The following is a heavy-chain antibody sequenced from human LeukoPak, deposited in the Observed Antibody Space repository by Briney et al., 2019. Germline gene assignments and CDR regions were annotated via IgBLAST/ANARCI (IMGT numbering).Heavy chain of an antibody. CDR1: GGTFSSYA. V-gene: IGHV1-69*04. Sequence: GASVKVSCKASGGTFSSYAISWVRQAPGQGLEWMGRIIPISGIANYAQKFQGRVTITADKSTSTAYMELSSLRSEDTAVYYCARGHPGTPGEYGMDVWGQGTTVTVSS. CDR3: ARGHPGTPGEYGMDV. J-gene: IGHJ6*02. CDR2: IIPISGIA. D-gene: IGHD3-10*01.